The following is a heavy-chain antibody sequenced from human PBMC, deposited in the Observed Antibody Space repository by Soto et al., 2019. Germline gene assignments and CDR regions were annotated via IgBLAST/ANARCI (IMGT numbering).Heavy chain of an antibody. D-gene: IGHD5-18*01. J-gene: IGHJ4*02. CDR2: INPSGGST. V-gene: IGHV1-46*01. CDR3: ARVVGRHSYGFFDC. CDR1: GYTFTSYY. Sequence: QVQLVQSGAEVKKPGASVKVSCKASGYTFTSYYMHWVRQAPGQGLEWMGIINPSGGSTSYARKCPGRTTMSRETSTSTVYMELSSLRSEDRAVYYCARVVGRHSYGFFDCWGRGTLVTVSS.